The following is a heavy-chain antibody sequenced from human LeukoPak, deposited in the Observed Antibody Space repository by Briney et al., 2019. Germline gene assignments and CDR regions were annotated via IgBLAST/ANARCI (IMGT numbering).Heavy chain of an antibody. CDR3: AKDDVPFVRVVVTAQVPDY. D-gene: IGHD2-21*02. J-gene: IGHJ4*02. CDR2: ITGSGGST. Sequence: GGSLRLSCAASGFTFSSYAMSWVRQAPGKGLEWVSAITGSGGSTYYADSVKGRFTISRDNSKNTLYLQMNSLRAEDTAVYYCAKDDVPFVRVVVTAQVPDYWGQGTLVTVSS. V-gene: IGHV3-23*01. CDR1: GFTFSSYA.